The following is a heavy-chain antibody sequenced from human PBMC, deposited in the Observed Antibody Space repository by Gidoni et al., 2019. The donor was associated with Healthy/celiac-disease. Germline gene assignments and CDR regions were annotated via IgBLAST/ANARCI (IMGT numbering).Heavy chain of an antibody. Sequence: EVQLVESGGGLVQPGGSLRLSCAASGFTFSSYAMSWVRQAPGKGLEWVSAISGSGGRKYYADAGKGRFTISRDNSKNTLYLQMNSLRAEDTAVYYCAKGGGDFDWLLLRYVDYWGQGTLVTVSS. CDR3: AKGGGDFDWLLLRYVDY. CDR2: ISGSGGRK. CDR1: GFTFSSYA. J-gene: IGHJ4*02. D-gene: IGHD3-9*01. V-gene: IGHV3-23*04.